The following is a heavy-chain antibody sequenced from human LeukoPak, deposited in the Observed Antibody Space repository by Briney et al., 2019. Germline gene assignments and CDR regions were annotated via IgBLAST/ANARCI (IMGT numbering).Heavy chain of an antibody. D-gene: IGHD2-2*01. Sequence: SETLSLTCTVSGGSISSYYWSWIRQPPGKGLEWIGYIFYSGSTNYDPSLKSRVTISLDTSKNQFSLKLSSVTAADTAVYYCARGIHCSSTSYYYYFDYWGQGTLVTVSS. CDR1: GGSISSYY. CDR3: ARGIHCSSTSYYYYFDY. CDR2: IFYSGST. J-gene: IGHJ4*02. V-gene: IGHV4-59*01.